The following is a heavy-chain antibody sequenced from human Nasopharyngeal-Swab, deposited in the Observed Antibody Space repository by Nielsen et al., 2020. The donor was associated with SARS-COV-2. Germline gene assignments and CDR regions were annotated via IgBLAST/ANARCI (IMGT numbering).Heavy chain of an antibody. Sequence: SETLSLTCAVSGDSVSRGGSSWSWFRQPPGKGLEWIGYIYYSGSTSYNPSLKSRISISTDTSKNQFSLELTSVTAADTAVYYCARVGSGWTAAHYFDSWGQGSLVTVSS. CDR2: IYYSGST. D-gene: IGHD3/OR15-3a*01. V-gene: IGHV4-30-4*07. J-gene: IGHJ4*02. CDR3: ARVGSGWTAAHYFDS. CDR1: GDSVSRGGSS.